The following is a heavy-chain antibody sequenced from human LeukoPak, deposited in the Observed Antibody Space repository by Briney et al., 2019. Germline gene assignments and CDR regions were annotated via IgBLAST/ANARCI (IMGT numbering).Heavy chain of an antibody. Sequence: PGGSLRLSCIASGFRFSDYWMSWVRQAPGKGPEWVANIRQDEREIYYVDSVKGRFTISRDNSKNSLYLQMNSLRVEDTAVYYCARDKISGPTSLDYWGQGTLVTVSS. V-gene: IGHV3-7*01. J-gene: IGHJ4*02. D-gene: IGHD3-3*02. CDR3: ARDKISGPTSLDY. CDR1: GFRFSDYW. CDR2: IRQDEREI.